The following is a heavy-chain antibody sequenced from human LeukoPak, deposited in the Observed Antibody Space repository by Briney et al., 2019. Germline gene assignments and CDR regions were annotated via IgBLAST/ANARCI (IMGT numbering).Heavy chain of an antibody. CDR2: ISSSSSYI. V-gene: IGHV3-21*01. Sequence: GGSLRLSCAASGFTFSSYSMNWVRQAPGKGLEWVSSISSSSSYIYYADSVKGRFTISRDNAKNSLYLQMNSLRAEDTAVYYCASPRDSSGYGMDVWGQGTTVTVSS. D-gene: IGHD6-19*01. CDR3: ASPRDSSGYGMDV. CDR1: GFTFSSYS. J-gene: IGHJ6*02.